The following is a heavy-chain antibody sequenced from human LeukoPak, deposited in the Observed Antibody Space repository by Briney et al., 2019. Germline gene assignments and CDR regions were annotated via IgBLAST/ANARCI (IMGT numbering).Heavy chain of an antibody. D-gene: IGHD3-10*01. Sequence: GGSLRLSCAASGYTVSSNYMSWVRQAPGRGLEWVSVIYSGGSTYYADSVKGRFTISRDNSKNTLFLQMNSLRAGDTAVYYCARGTVTMVDYWGQGTLVTVSS. J-gene: IGHJ4*02. CDR1: GYTVSSNY. V-gene: IGHV3-66*01. CDR3: ARGTVTMVDY. CDR2: IYSGGST.